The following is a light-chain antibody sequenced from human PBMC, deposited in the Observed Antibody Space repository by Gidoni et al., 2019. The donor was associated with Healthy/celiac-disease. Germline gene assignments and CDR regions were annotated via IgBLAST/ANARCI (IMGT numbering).Light chain of an antibody. CDR2: KAS. CDR1: QSISSW. Sequence: DIKMTQSPSTLSASVGDRVTITCRASQSISSWLAWYQQKPGKAPKLLIYKASSLESGVPSRFSGSGSGTEFTLTIISLQPDDFATYYCQQYNSYSPLTFGGGTKVEIK. J-gene: IGKJ4*01. V-gene: IGKV1-5*03. CDR3: QQYNSYSPLT.